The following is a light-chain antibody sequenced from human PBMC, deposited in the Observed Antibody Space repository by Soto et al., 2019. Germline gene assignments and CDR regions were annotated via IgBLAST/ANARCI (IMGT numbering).Light chain of an antibody. J-gene: IGKJ4*01. V-gene: IGKV1-9*01. CDR2: AAS. CDR1: QGISSY. CDR3: QQLNSYPLP. Sequence: IQLTQSPSSLSASVGDRVTITCRASQGISSYLAWYQEKPGKAPRLLIYAASTLQSGVPSRFSGSVSGTDFTLTISSLQPEDFATDYCQQLNSYPLPFGGGTKVELK.